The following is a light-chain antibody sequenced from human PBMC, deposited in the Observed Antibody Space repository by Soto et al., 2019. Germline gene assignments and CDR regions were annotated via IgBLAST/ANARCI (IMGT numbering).Light chain of an antibody. Sequence: DIQLTQSPSFLSASVGDRVTITCRASQGISSYLAWYQQKPGKAPKLLIYAASTLQSGVPSRFSGSGSGTEFTLTISRLEPEDFTVYYCQQYGGSPPWTFGQGTKVEIK. V-gene: IGKV1-9*01. CDR1: QGISSY. CDR2: AAS. CDR3: QQYGGSPPWT. J-gene: IGKJ1*01.